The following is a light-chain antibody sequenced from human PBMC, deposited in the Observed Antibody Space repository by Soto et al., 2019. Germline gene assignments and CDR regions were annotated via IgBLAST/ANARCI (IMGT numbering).Light chain of an antibody. CDR2: DDT. CDR1: SSDVGSYNL. J-gene: IGLJ2*01. V-gene: IGLV2-23*01. Sequence: QSVLTQPASVSGSGGQSITISCTGSSSDVGSYNLVSWYQHHAGKAPKLLIYDDTKRPSGISNRFSGSRSGSTASLTISRLQAGDEADYYCCSYSGSVVFGGGTKLTVL. CDR3: CSYSGSVV.